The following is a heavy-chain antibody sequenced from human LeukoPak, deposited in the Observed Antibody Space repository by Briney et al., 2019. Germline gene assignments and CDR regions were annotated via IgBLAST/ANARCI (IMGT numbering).Heavy chain of an antibody. D-gene: IGHD4-17*01. CDR3: AKDGLIYGDYVGYFDY. Sequence: GGSLRLSCAASGFTFSSYAMSWVRQAPGKGLEWVSAISGSGGSTYYADSVKGRFTISRDNSKNTLYLQMNSLRAEDTAVYYCAKDGLIYGDYVGYFDYWGQGTLVTVSS. CDR2: ISGSGGST. V-gene: IGHV3-23*01. J-gene: IGHJ4*02. CDR1: GFTFSSYA.